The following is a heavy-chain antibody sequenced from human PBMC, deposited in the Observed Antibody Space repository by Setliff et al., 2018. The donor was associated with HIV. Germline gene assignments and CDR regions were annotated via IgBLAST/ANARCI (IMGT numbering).Heavy chain of an antibody. V-gene: IGHV3-23*01. CDR2: IAYDGNT. J-gene: IGHJ4*02. D-gene: IGHD1-1*01. Sequence: WIRQAPGKGLAWVSTIAYDGNTYYAESVKGRFTISRDNSKNTLYLQVNSLRAADTAVYYCAKGYTYFDYWGQGTPVTVSS. CDR3: AKGYTYFDY.